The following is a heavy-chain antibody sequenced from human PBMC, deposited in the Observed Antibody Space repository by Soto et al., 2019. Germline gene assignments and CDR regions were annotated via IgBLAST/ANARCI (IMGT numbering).Heavy chain of an antibody. CDR2: ISYSGST. CDR1: GGSSIGHY. V-gene: IGHV4-59*11. Sequence: PSETLSLTCTVSGGSSIGHYWSWIRQPPGKGLQYIGYISYSGSTNYNPSLKSRVTISVDTSNNQFSLRLSSVTAADTAVYYCARDVGLQHDTGYYDFWSGKNNWFDPWGQGILVTVSS. D-gene: IGHD3-3*01. J-gene: IGHJ5*02. CDR3: ARDVGLQHDTGYYDFWSGKNNWFDP.